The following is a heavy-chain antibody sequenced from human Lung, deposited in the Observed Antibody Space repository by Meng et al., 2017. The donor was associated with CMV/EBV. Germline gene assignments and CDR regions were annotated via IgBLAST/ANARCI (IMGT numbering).Heavy chain of an antibody. CDR2: IIPTFGTA. Sequence: SVKVSCKASGGDFYNFGISWIRQAPGQGLQWMGRIIPTFGTAHYARGFQGKITISADGPTTTAFMEISGLTSDDTAVYYCARPFRPGYGDPGCEFWAQGPXVTVSS. J-gene: IGHJ4*02. CDR3: ARPFRPGYGDPGCEF. V-gene: IGHV1-69*13. D-gene: IGHD4-17*01. CDR1: GGDFYNFG.